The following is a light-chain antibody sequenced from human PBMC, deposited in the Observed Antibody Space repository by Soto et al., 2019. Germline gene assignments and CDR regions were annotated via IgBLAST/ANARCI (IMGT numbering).Light chain of an antibody. CDR3: LLSYSHARKVA. CDR2: DTS. V-gene: IGLV7-46*01. Sequence: QAVVTQEPSLTVSPGGTVTLTCGSSTGAVTSGHYPYWFQRMPGQPPKTLIYDTSNKRSRTPARFSGSLLGGKAALTLSGAQPEDEADYHCLLSYSHARKVAFGGGTKLTVL. CDR1: TGAVTSGHY. J-gene: IGLJ2*01.